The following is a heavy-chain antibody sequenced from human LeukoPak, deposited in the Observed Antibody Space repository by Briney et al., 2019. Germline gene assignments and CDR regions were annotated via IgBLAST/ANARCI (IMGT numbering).Heavy chain of an antibody. D-gene: IGHD3-10*01. Sequence: SETLSLTCTVSGGSISSSSYYWGWIRQPPGKGLEWIGRIYTSGSTNYNPSLKSRVTISVDTSKNQFSLKLSSVTAADTAVYYCASWFRRYFDYWGQGTLVTVSS. CDR2: IYTSGST. V-gene: IGHV4-39*07. J-gene: IGHJ4*02. CDR3: ASWFRRYFDY. CDR1: GGSISSSSYY.